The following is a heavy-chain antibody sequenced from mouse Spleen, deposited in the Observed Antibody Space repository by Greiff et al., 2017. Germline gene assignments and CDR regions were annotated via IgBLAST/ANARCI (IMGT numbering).Heavy chain of an antibody. CDR1: GFNIKDYY. CDR3: TTWAERGFAY. Sequence: EVKLQQSGAELVRPGASVKLSCTASGFNIKDYYMHWVKQRPEQGLEWIGRIDPEDGDTEYAPKFQGKATMTADTSSNTAYLRRSSLTSEDTAVYYSTTWAERGFAYWGQGTLVTVSA. J-gene: IGHJ3*01. CDR2: IDPEDGDT. V-gene: IGHV14-1*01.